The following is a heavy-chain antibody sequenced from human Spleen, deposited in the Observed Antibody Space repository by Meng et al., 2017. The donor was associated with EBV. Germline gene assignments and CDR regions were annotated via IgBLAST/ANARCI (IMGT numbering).Heavy chain of an antibody. V-gene: IGHV3-11*01. D-gene: IGHD3-22*01. CDR2: TSSAGTTI. CDR3: ARSYDSTGYTTS. J-gene: IGHJ5*02. Sequence: QVELVGYGGGFVKPGGSLRLSCAASGFNFNDYYMSWIRQSPGKGLEWLSYTSSAGTTIYYAESVKGRFTVSRDNAKNSLYLQMNSLRAEDTAVYYCARSYDSTGYTTSWGQGTLVTVSS. CDR1: GFNFNDYY.